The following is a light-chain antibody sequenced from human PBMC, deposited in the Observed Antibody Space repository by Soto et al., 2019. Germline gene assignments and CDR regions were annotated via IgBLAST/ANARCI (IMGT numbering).Light chain of an antibody. Sequence: IVMTQSPLSLPVTPGEPASISCRSSQILLHSNGNNYLDWYLQKPGQSPQLLIYLGSNRASGVPGRFSGSGSGTDFTLKISRVEAEDVGVYYCMQALRTQWTFGQGTKVDI. J-gene: IGKJ1*01. CDR2: LGS. CDR3: MQALRTQWT. V-gene: IGKV2-28*01. CDR1: QILLHSNGNNY.